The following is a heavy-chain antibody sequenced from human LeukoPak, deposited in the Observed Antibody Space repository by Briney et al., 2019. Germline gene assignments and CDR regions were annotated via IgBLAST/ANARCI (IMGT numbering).Heavy chain of an antibody. V-gene: IGHV3-23*01. Sequence: GGSLRLSCAASEFTFSSYAMSWVRQAPGKGLEWVSAISDSGGSTYYADSVKGRFTISRDNSKNTVYLQMNSLRAEDTAVYYCAKDRRACSSSSCYYRFDYWGPGTLVTVSS. D-gene: IGHD2-2*01. J-gene: IGHJ4*02. CDR1: EFTFSSYA. CDR3: AKDRRACSSSSCYYRFDY. CDR2: ISDSGGST.